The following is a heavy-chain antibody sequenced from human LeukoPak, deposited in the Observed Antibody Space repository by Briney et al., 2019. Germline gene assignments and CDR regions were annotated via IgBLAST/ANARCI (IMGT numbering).Heavy chain of an antibody. CDR1: GFTVSSKY. CDR3: ARRNLFDY. J-gene: IGHJ4*02. CDR2: IKYDGSDK. V-gene: IGHV3-7*01. Sequence: GGSLRLSCAAPGFTVSSKYMSRVRQAPGKGLECVANIKYDGSDKYYVDSVKGRFTISRDNAKNSVYLQMNSLRVEDTAVYYCARRNLFDYWGQGTVVTVSS. D-gene: IGHD1-14*01.